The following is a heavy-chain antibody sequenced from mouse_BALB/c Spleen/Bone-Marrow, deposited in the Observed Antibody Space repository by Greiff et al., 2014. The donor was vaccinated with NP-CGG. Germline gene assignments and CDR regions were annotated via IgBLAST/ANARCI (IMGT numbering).Heavy chain of an antibody. V-gene: IGHV5-6*02. CDR3: ARRDGGSMDY. D-gene: IGHD2-3*01. CDR1: GFTFSNYG. J-gene: IGHJ4*01. Sequence: EVKLMESGGDLVKPGGSLKLSCAASGFTFSNYGMSWVRQTPDKRLEWVATISSGGSYTYYPDSVKGRFTISRDNAKNTLYLQMSSLKSEDTAMYYCARRDGGSMDYWGQGTSVTVSS. CDR2: ISSGGSYT.